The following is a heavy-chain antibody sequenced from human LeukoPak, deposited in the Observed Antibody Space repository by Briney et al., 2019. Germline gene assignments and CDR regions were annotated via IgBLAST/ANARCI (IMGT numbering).Heavy chain of an antibody. J-gene: IGHJ4*02. Sequence: GRSLRLSCAASGFTFSSYGMHWVRQAPGKGLEWVAFIRYDGSNKYYADSVKGRFTISRDNSKNTLYLQMNSLRAEDTAVYYCAKDTAVAGRDFLDYWGQGTLVTVSS. D-gene: IGHD6-19*01. CDR1: GFTFSSYG. CDR2: IRYDGSNK. CDR3: AKDTAVAGRDFLDY. V-gene: IGHV3-30*02.